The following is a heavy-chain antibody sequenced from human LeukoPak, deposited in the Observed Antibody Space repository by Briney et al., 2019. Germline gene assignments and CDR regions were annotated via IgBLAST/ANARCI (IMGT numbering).Heavy chain of an antibody. Sequence: GGSLRLSCAASGFTFSSYGMNWVRQAPGKGLEWVSSISSSSSYIYYADSVKGRFTISRDNAKNSLYLQMNSLRAEDTAVYYCVGGYYYGSGSYGDFDYWGQGTLVTVSS. CDR3: VGGYYYGSGSYGDFDY. CDR2: ISSSSSYI. D-gene: IGHD3-10*01. V-gene: IGHV3-21*01. J-gene: IGHJ4*02. CDR1: GFTFSSYG.